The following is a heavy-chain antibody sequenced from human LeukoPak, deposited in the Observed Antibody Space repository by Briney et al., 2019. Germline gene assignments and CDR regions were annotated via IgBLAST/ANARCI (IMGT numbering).Heavy chain of an antibody. CDR1: GFTFSSYG. Sequence: GGSLRLSCAASGFTFSSYGMHWVRQAPGKGLEWVAFILYDGSNKYYADSVKGRFTISRDNSKNTLYLQMNSLRAEDTAVYYCAKDGNYYDSSGYGDYWGQGTLVTVSS. J-gene: IGHJ4*02. D-gene: IGHD3-22*01. CDR3: AKDGNYYDSSGYGDY. CDR2: ILYDGSNK. V-gene: IGHV3-30*02.